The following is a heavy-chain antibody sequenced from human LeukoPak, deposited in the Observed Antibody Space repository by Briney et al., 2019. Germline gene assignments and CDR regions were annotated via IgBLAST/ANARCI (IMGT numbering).Heavy chain of an antibody. J-gene: IGHJ4*02. CDR2: ISSSSSYI. Sequence: GGSLRLSCAASGFTFSSYSMNWVRQAPGKGLEWVSSISSSSSYIYYADSVKGRFTISRDNAKNSLYLQMNSLRAEDTAVYYCARVGGSGSYYVGSDYWGQGTLVTVSS. V-gene: IGHV3-21*01. D-gene: IGHD3-10*01. CDR1: GFTFSSYS. CDR3: ARVGGSGSYYVGSDY.